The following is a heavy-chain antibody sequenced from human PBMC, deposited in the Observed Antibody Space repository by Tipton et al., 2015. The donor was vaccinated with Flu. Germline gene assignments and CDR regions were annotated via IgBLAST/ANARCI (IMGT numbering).Heavy chain of an antibody. Sequence: QLVQSGAEVKKPGASVRVSCKTSGYTFIGYYMHWVRQAAGRGFEWLGRINPRTGVINYAQQFQGRVTMTRDTSISTAYMELTRVTVDDTAVYYCARDWGVVATDYYFDYWGQGTLITVSS. J-gene: IGHJ4*02. D-gene: IGHD3-16*01. CDR1: GYTFIGYY. CDR2: INPRTGVI. CDR3: ARDWGVVATDYYFDY. V-gene: IGHV1-2*06.